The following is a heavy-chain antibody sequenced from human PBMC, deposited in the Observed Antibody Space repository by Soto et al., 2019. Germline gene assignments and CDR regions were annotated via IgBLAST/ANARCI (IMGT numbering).Heavy chain of an antibody. CDR2: ISSSSSTI. CDR3: AREDTAPNYYYYGMDV. V-gene: IGHV3-48*02. J-gene: IGHJ6*02. CDR1: GFTFSSYS. Sequence: PGGSLRLSCAASGFTFSSYSMNWVRQAPGKGLEWVSYISSSSSTIYYADSVKGRFTISRDNAKNSLYLQMNSLRDEDTAVYYCAREDTAPNYYYYGMDVWGQGTTVTV. D-gene: IGHD5-18*01.